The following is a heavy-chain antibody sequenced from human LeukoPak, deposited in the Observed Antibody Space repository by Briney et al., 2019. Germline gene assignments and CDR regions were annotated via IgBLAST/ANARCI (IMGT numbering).Heavy chain of an antibody. CDR3: ARDLNPYSSGWADYFDY. CDR1: LYIFTSYG. D-gene: IGHD6-19*01. V-gene: IGHV1-18*01. CDR2: ISAYNGNT. J-gene: IGHJ4*02. Sequence: GASVKVSCKASLYIFTSYGISWVRQAPGQGLEWMGWISAYNGNTNYAQKLQGRVTMTTDTSTSTAYMELRSLRSDDTAVYYCARDLNPYSSGWADYFDYWGQGTLVTVSS.